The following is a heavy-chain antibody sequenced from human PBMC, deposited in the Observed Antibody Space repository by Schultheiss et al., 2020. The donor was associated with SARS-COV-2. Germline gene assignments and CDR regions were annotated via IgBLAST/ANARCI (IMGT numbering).Heavy chain of an antibody. CDR1: GGSISSYY. V-gene: IGHV4-59*08. J-gene: IGHJ6*02. CDR3: ARQPDYYDSSGYYYYGMDV. D-gene: IGHD3-22*01. Sequence: SETLSLTCTVSGGSISSYYWSWIRQPPGKGLEWIGYIYYSGSTNYNPSLKSRVTISVDTSKNQFSLKLSSVTAADTAVYYCARQPDYYDSSGYYYYGMDVWGQGTTVTVS. CDR2: IYYSGST.